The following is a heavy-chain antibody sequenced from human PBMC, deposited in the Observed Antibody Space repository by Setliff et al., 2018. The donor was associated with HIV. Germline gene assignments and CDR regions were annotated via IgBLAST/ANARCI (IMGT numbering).Heavy chain of an antibody. CDR3: VGEGTHKRLQVEDSCHI. J-gene: IGHJ3*02. CDR2: IHGDGTT. D-gene: IGHD2-21*01. Sequence: PSETLSLTCPVSGASISGYYWSWIRQTPGMGLEWIGSIHGDGTTNHNPSLKSRVTISLDTPRNHFSLTLHAVTAADTAVYYCVGEGTHKRLQVEDSCHIWGEGTMVTVSS. CDR1: GASISGYY. V-gene: IGHV4-4*08.